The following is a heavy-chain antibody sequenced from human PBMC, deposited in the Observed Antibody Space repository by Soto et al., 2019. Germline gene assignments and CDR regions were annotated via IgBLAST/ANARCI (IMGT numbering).Heavy chain of an antibody. CDR3: ARGTKYYYQGMDV. CDR2: IYDSGST. V-gene: IGHV4-59*01. CDR1: GDSINNYY. Sequence: PSETLSLTCTFSGDSINNYYWTWIRQPPGKGLEWIGYIYDSGSTSYDPSLKSRLTISVDTSKNQFSLKLKSVTAADTAVYYCARGTKYYYQGMDVWGQGTTVTVSS. J-gene: IGHJ6*02.